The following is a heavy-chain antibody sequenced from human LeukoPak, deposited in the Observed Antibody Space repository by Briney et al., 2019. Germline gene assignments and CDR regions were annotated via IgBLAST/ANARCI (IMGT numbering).Heavy chain of an antibody. CDR2: INPSGGST. Sequence: GASVKVSCKASGYTFTSYDINWVRQATGQGLEWMGIINPSGGSTSYAQKFQGRVTMTRDMSTSTVYMELSSLRSEDTAVYYCARDGGDYVYWYFDLWGRGTLVTVSS. V-gene: IGHV1-46*01. D-gene: IGHD4-17*01. J-gene: IGHJ2*01. CDR1: GYTFTSYD. CDR3: ARDGGDYVYWYFDL.